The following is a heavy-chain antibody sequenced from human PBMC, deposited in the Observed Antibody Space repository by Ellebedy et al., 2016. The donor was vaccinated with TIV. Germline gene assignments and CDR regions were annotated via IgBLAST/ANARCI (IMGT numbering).Heavy chain of an antibody. Sequence: MPSETLSLTCTVSGGSINTYYWSWVRQSPGKGLEWIGFISETGSTNYSPSLEGRVTISADTSKNQFSLNLTSVTAADTAVYYCARRLRVLLRTDYFFYMDVWGKGTTAIVSS. V-gene: IGHV4-59*01. D-gene: IGHD2-15*01. CDR3: ARRLRVLLRTDYFFYMDV. J-gene: IGHJ6*03. CDR1: GGSINTYY. CDR2: ISETGST.